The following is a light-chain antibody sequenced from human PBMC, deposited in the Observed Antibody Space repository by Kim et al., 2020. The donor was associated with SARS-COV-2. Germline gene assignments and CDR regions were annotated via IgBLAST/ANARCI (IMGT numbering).Light chain of an antibody. J-gene: IGKJ2*01. CDR2: GAS. Sequence: SPGGRPILSCRARPRIGTHLAWYHQKPGQAPRLLIYGASTRATGVPARISGSASGSDFTLTISTLQSEDFGIYYCQQYNNWFPYTFGQGTELEV. CDR1: PRIGTH. CDR3: QQYNNWFPYT. V-gene: IGKV3-15*01.